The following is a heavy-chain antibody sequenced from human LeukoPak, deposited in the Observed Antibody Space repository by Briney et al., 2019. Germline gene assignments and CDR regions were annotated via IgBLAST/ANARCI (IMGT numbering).Heavy chain of an antibody. V-gene: IGHV4-4*07. CDR3: ARAGCSSTSCYYGMDV. J-gene: IGHJ6*02. D-gene: IGHD2-2*01. CDR1: SGSISSYY. CDR2: IYTSGST. Sequence: SETLSLTCTVSSGSISSYYWSWIRQPAGKGLEWIGRIYTSGSTNYNPSLKSRVTMSVDTSKNQFSLKLSSVTAADTAVYYCARAGCSSTSCYYGMDVWGQGTTVTVSS.